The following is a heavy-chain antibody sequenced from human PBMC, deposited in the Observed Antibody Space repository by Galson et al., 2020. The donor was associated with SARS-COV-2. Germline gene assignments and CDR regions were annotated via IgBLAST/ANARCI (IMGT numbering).Heavy chain of an antibody. Sequence: GGSLRLYCAASGFTFDDYAMHWVRQPPGKGLEWVSGIYWTSGTTCYADSVKGRFTISRDNAKNSLYLQMNSLRAEDTAFYYCAKGPNSYSTCWYGIDYCGQGTLVTVSS. D-gene: IGHD6-19*01. CDR3: AKGPNSYSTCWYGIDY. CDR1: GFTFDDYA. J-gene: IGHJ4*02. V-gene: IGHV3-9*01. CDR2: IYWTSGTT.